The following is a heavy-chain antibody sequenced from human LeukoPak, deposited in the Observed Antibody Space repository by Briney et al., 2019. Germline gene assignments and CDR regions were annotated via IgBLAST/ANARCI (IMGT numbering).Heavy chain of an antibody. J-gene: IGHJ4*02. V-gene: IGHV3-7*01. CDR1: GFTFNNHW. CDR3: ARDNNRLFDC. CDR2: TNQDESER. D-gene: IGHD6-25*01. Sequence: GGSLRLSCVASGFTFNNHWMSWVRQAPGKGLEWVANTNQDESERNYVDSVEGRFTISRDNARNSLYLQMNSLRAEDTAIYYCARDNNRLFDCWGQGTLVTVSS.